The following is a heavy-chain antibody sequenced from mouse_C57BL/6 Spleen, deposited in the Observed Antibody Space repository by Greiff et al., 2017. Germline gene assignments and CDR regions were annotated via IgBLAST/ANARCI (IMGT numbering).Heavy chain of an antibody. V-gene: IGHV5-4*01. D-gene: IGHD2-2*01. Sequence: EVHLVESGGGLVKPGGSLKLSCAASGFTFSSYAMSWVRQTPEKRLEWVATISDGGSYTYYPDNVKGRFTISGDNAKNNLYLQMSHLKSEDTAMYCCARDGYNYAMDYWGQGTSVTVSS. J-gene: IGHJ4*01. CDR2: ISDGGSYT. CDR3: ARDGYNYAMDY. CDR1: GFTFSSYA.